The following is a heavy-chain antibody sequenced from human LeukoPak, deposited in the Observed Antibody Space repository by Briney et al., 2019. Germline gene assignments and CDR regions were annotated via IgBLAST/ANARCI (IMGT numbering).Heavy chain of an antibody. V-gene: IGHV4-38-2*02. CDR1: GYSISSGYY. CDR2: IYHSGST. Sequence: SSETLSLTCTVSGYSISSGYYWGWIRQPPGKGLEWIGSIYHSGSTYYNPSLKSRVTISVDTSKNQFSLKLSSVTAADTAVYYCARDVRGSRPFDYWGQGTLVTVSS. D-gene: IGHD6-6*01. CDR3: ARDVRGSRPFDY. J-gene: IGHJ4*02.